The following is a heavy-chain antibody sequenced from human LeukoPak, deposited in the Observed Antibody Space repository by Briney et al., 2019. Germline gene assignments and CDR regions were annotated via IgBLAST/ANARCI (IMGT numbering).Heavy chain of an antibody. D-gene: IGHD1-1*01. CDR3: TRGGGQLDF. CDR2: MNQDGSSI. V-gene: IGHV3-7*01. CDR1: GFTFSNSW. Sequence: GGSLRLSCAAFGFTFSNSWMSWVRQAPGKGLEWVANMNQDGSSIYYVDSVKGRFTISRDNAKYSLYLYMNSLRAEDTAVYYCTRGGGQLDFWGQGTLVTVSS. J-gene: IGHJ4*02.